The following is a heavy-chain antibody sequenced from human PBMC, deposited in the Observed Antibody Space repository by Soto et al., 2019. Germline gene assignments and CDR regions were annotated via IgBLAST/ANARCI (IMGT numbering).Heavy chain of an antibody. D-gene: IGHD1-1*01. CDR2: INPSTLVT. CDR3: ARNSQPHQYNSFDY. Sequence: GAAVKVCCKASGYTLAQYYMHWVRQAPGQGPEWVGVINPSTLVTSYAQKFQGRVTMTRDTSTSTVYMELNSLRSEDTAVYYCARNSQPHQYNSFDYPGPTTLVTLSS. V-gene: IGHV1-46*01. J-gene: IGHJ4*02. CDR1: GYTLAQYY.